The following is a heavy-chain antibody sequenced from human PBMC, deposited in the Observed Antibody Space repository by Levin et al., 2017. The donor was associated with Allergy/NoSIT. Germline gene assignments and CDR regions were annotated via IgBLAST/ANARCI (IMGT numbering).Heavy chain of an antibody. J-gene: IGHJ4*02. Sequence: GGSLRLSCAASGFTFSSYAMHWVRQAPGKGLEWVAVISYDGSNKYYADSVKGRFTISRDNSKNTLYLQMNSLRAEDTAVYYCARDPGYCTNGVCYGRLDYWGQGTLVTVSS. CDR1: GFTFSSYA. D-gene: IGHD2-8*01. CDR3: ARDPGYCTNGVCYGRLDY. V-gene: IGHV3-30*04. CDR2: ISYDGSNK.